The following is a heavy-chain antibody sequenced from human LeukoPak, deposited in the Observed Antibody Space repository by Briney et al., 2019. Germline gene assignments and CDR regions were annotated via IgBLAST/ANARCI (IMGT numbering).Heavy chain of an antibody. Sequence: SETLSLTCAVSGDSVSRASYYWTWIRQPPGKGLEWIGYIYYSGSSDYNPSLKSRVTISLDTSKNQFSLKLSSVTAADTAVYYCATEYCGADCYFDSWGQGTLVTVSS. CDR3: ATEYCGADCYFDS. D-gene: IGHD2-21*02. J-gene: IGHJ4*02. CDR2: IYYSGSS. CDR1: GDSVSRASYY. V-gene: IGHV4-61*01.